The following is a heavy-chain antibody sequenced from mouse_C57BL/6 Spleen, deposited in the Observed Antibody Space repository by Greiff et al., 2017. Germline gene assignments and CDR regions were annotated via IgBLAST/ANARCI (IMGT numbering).Heavy chain of an antibody. J-gene: IGHJ1*03. CDR1: GYTFTGYW. CDR3: ARGSFSTTVVAHWYFDV. V-gene: IGHV1-9*01. Sequence: QVQLQQSGAELMKPGASVKLSCKATGYTFTGYWIEWVKQRPGHGLEWIGEILPGSGSTNYNEKFKGKATFTADTSSNTAYMQLSSLTTEDSAIYYCARGSFSTTVVAHWYFDVWGTGTTVTVSS. CDR2: ILPGSGST. D-gene: IGHD1-1*01.